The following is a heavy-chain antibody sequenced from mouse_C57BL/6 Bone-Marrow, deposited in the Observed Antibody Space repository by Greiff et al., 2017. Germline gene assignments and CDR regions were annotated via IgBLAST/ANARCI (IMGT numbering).Heavy chain of an antibody. CDR1: GFTFSNYW. CDR2: IRLKSDNYAT. V-gene: IGHV6-3*01. D-gene: IGHD2-3*01. J-gene: IGHJ4*01. CDR3: TRADGYNEDY. Sequence: EVMLVESGGGLVQPGGSMKLSCVASGFTFSNYWMNWVRQSPEKGLEWVAQIRLKSDNYATHYAESVKGRFTISRDDSKSSVYLQMNNLRAEDTGIYYCTRADGYNEDYWGQGTSVTASP.